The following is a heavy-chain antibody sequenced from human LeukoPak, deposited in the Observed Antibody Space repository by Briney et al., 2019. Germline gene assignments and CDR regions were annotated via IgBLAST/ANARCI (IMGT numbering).Heavy chain of an antibody. CDR2: IFYSGST. D-gene: IGHD1-20*01. V-gene: IGHV4-39*01. CDR1: GGSITSYY. J-gene: IGHJ4*02. CDR3: ASVDYNWNYFHF. Sequence: PSETLSLTCTVSGGSITSYYWSWIRQPPGQGLEWIGSIFYSGSTYYNPSLKGRVTISADTSKNQFSLKLSSVTATDTAVYYCASVDYNWNYFHFWGQGTLVTVSS.